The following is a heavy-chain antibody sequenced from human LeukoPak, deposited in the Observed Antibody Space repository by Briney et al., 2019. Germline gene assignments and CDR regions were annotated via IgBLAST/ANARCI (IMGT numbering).Heavy chain of an antibody. CDR2: IRYDGNNK. D-gene: IGHD3-9*01. V-gene: IGHV3-30*02. CDR1: EFTFSNNG. Sequence: GRFRRLSCGAAEFTFSNNGMPWVRQAPGKGLDLVAFIRYDGNNKLYADSVKGRFTISRDNSKNTLYLQMNSLRAEDTVFYFRQKTAYDILTGYFNWGQGTLVTVSS. CDR3: QKTAYDILTGYFN. J-gene: IGHJ4*02.